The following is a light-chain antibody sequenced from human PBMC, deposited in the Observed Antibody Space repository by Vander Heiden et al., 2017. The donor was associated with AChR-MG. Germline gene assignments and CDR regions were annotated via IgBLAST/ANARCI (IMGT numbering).Light chain of an antibody. Sequence: EIVLTQSPGTLSLSPGERATLSCRASQSVSSSYLAWYQQKPGQAPRLLIYGASSRATSIPDRFSGSGSGTDFTLIISRLEPEDFAVYYCQQDGSSPLTFGGGTKVEIK. V-gene: IGKV3-20*01. CDR2: GAS. J-gene: IGKJ4*01. CDR3: QQDGSSPLT. CDR1: QSVSSSY.